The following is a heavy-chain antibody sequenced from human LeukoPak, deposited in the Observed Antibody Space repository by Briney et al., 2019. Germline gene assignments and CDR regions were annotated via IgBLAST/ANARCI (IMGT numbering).Heavy chain of an antibody. CDR3: ARARRDSGYYKLGY. V-gene: IGHV4-30-2*01. D-gene: IGHD3-3*01. J-gene: IGHJ4*02. CDR1: GGSISSGGYS. Sequence: PSETLSLTCAVSGGSISSGGYSWSWIRQPPGKGLEWIGYIYHSGSTYYNPSLKSRVTISVDKSKNQFSLNLSSVTAADTAVYYCARARRDSGYYKLGYWGQGILVTVSS. CDR2: IYHSGST.